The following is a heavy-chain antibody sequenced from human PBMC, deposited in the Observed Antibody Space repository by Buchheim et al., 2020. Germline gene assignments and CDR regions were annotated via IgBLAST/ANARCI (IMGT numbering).Heavy chain of an antibody. J-gene: IGHJ4*02. Sequence: QMQLQESRPGLVQPSQTLSLTCSVSGGSISNGGYHWSWIRQHPGKGLQWIGFINYDGTTYYNPSLQSRIIISVDTSRNQFSLKLSSVAAADTAVYYGATYQEGRGGQGYWGQGTL. CDR2: INYDGTT. CDR3: ATYQEGRGGQGY. D-gene: IGHD3-16*01. CDR1: GGSISNGGYH. V-gene: IGHV4-31*03.